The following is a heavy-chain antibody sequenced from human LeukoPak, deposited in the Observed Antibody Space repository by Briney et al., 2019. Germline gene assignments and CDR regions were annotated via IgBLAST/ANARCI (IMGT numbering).Heavy chain of an antibody. D-gene: IGHD1-26*01. CDR3: ASGSPFVTFDI. Sequence: SETLSLTCTVSGGSISSGGYYWSWIRQPPGKGLEWIGYIYHSGSTYYNPSLKSRVTISVDRSKNQFSLKLSSVTAADTAVYYCASGSPFVTFDIWGQGTMVTVSS. CDR2: IYHSGST. CDR1: GGSISSGGYY. V-gene: IGHV4-30-2*01. J-gene: IGHJ3*02.